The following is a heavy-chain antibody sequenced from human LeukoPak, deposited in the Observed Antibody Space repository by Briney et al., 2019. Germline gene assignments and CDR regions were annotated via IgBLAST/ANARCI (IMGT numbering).Heavy chain of an antibody. J-gene: IGHJ4*02. CDR1: GFTFSSYS. CDR3: ARDIVATGTDF. CDR2: ISGSSYYI. Sequence: GGSLRLSCAASGFTFSSYSMYWVRQAPGKGLEWVSSISGSSYYIFYADSVKGRFTISRDNAKNSLYLEMSNLRADDTAMYYCARDIVATGTDFWGQGTLVTVSS. V-gene: IGHV3-21*01. D-gene: IGHD5-12*01.